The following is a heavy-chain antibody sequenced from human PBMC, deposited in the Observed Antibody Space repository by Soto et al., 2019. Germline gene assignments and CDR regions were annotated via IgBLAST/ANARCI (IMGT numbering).Heavy chain of an antibody. D-gene: IGHD2-21*01. CDR1: EYTFTSYD. V-gene: IGHV1-8*01. Sequence: ASVKVSCKASEYTFTSYDINWVRQATGQGLEWMGWMNPNSGNTGYAQKFQGRVTMTRNTSISTAYMELSSLRSEDTAVYYCARVKYIVGFDILGYWGQGTLVTVSS. CDR2: MNPNSGNT. CDR3: ARVKYIVGFDILGY. J-gene: IGHJ4*02.